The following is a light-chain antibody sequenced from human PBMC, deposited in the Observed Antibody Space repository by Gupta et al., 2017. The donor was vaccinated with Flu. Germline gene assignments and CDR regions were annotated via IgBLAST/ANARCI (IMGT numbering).Light chain of an antibody. Sequence: EIVLTQSPVTLSLSPGERVTLSCRASQSVSSYLAWYRHKPGQAPRLLIYGAFNRATGTPARFSGSGSGTDFTLTISSLEPEDFAVYYCQRRSNWPITFGQGTRLEIK. CDR1: QSVSSY. CDR2: GAF. J-gene: IGKJ5*01. CDR3: QRRSNWPIT. V-gene: IGKV3-11*01.